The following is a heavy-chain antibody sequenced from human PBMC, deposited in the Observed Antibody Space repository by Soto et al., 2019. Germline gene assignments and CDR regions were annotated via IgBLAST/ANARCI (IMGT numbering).Heavy chain of an antibody. CDR2: INPSGGST. D-gene: IGHD1-7*01. V-gene: IGHV1-46*01. Sequence: ASVKVSCKASGYTFTSYYMHWVRQAPGQGLEWMGIINPSGGSTSYAQKFQGRVTMTRDTSTSTVYMELSSLRSEDTAVYYCAREQGDGNSANNWFDRWGQGTGV. CDR1: GYTFTSYY. CDR3: AREQGDGNSANNWFDR. J-gene: IGHJ5*02.